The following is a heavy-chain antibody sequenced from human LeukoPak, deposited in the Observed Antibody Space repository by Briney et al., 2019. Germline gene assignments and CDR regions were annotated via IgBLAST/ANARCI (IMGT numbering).Heavy chain of an antibody. V-gene: IGHV1-46*01. CDR3: ARESLPLYSSSQSRYFDY. CDR1: GYTFTSYY. Sequence: ASVKVSCEASGYTFTSYYMHWVRQAPGQGLEWMGIINPSGGRTSYAQKFQGRVTMTRDTSTSTVYMEVSSLRSEDTAVYHCARESLPLYSSSQSRYFDYWGQGTLVTVSS. D-gene: IGHD6-13*01. CDR2: INPSGGRT. J-gene: IGHJ4*02.